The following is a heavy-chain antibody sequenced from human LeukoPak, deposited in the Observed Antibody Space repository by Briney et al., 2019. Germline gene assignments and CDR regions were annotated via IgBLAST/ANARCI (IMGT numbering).Heavy chain of an antibody. CDR1: GFTFSSYA. J-gene: IGHJ3*02. Sequence: PGGSLRLSCAASGFTFSSYAMSWVRQAPGKGLEWVSAISGSGGSTYYADSVKGRFTISRDNSKNTLYLQMNSLRAEDTAVYYCAKVIERLGIVVVTANDAFDIWGQGTMVTVSS. D-gene: IGHD2-21*02. CDR2: ISGSGGST. CDR3: AKVIERLGIVVVTANDAFDI. V-gene: IGHV3-23*01.